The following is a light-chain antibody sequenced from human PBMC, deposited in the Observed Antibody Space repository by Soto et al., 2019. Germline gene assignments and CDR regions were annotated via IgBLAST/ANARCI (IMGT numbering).Light chain of an antibody. V-gene: IGKV3D-15*01. Sequence: EIVLTQSPATLSSFPGDRVTLSCRASQYINTRLAWYQHRPGQSPRLLIYQTSLRVAGIPARFSGSGSGTEFTLTISSLQSKDFAVYYCQQYNNWHPLTFGGGTKVDIK. CDR2: QTS. CDR1: QYINTR. J-gene: IGKJ4*01. CDR3: QQYNNWHPLT.